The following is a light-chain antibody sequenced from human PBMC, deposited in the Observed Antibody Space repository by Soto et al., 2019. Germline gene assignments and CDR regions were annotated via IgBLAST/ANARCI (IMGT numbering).Light chain of an antibody. Sequence: QSALTQPASVSGSPGQSIIISCSGTSSDVGVYNYVSWYQQHPGKAPKLMIYEVSYRPSGVSNRFSGSKSANTASLTISGLQAEDEADYYCSSYTSSSTEVFGGGTKLTVL. CDR3: SSYTSSSTEV. CDR1: SSDVGVYNY. CDR2: EVS. V-gene: IGLV2-14*01. J-gene: IGLJ2*01.